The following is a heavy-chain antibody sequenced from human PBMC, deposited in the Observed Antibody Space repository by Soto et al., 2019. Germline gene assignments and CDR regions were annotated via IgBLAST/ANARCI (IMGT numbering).Heavy chain of an antibody. CDR2: IYHSGST. V-gene: IGHV4-30-2*01. D-gene: IGHD3-22*01. J-gene: IGHJ4*02. CDR1: GGSISSGGYS. Sequence: SETLSLTCAVSGGSISSGGYSWSWIRQPPGKGLEWIGYIYHSGSTYYNPSLKSRVTISVDRSKNQFSLKLSSVTAADTAVYYCAREPYYYDSSGPVWGQGTLVTVSS. CDR3: AREPYYYDSSGPV.